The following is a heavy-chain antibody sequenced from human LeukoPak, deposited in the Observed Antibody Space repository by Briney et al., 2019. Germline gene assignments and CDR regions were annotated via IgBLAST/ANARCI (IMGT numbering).Heavy chain of an antibody. CDR3: ARERDRAAIDY. Sequence: GGSLRLSCAASGFTFSSYSMNWVRQAPGKGLEWVSSISSSSSYIYYADSVKGRFTISRDNAKNSLYLQMNSLRAEDTAVYYCARERDRAAIDYWGQGTLVTVSS. D-gene: IGHD2-15*01. CDR2: ISSSSSYI. J-gene: IGHJ4*02. CDR1: GFTFSSYS. V-gene: IGHV3-21*01.